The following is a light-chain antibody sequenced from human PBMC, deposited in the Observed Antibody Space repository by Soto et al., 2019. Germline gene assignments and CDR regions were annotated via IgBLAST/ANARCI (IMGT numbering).Light chain of an antibody. Sequence: QSALTQPASVSGSPGQSITISCTGTSSDVGGYNDVSWYQQHPGKAPKLMIYDVSNRPSGLSNRFSGSKSGNTASLTISGLQAEDEADYYCSSYTSSSTWVFGGGTQLTVL. CDR2: DVS. J-gene: IGLJ3*02. CDR1: SSDVGGYND. CDR3: SSYTSSSTWV. V-gene: IGLV2-14*03.